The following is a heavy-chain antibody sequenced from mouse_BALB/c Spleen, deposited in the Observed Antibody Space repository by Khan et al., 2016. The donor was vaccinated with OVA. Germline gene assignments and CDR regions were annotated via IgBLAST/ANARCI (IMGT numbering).Heavy chain of an antibody. CDR1: GYTFTSYV. CDR3: SPVGSYYDAFVY. J-gene: IGHJ3*01. V-gene: IGHV1S136*01. D-gene: IGHD1-1*01. Sequence: EVQLQESGPEVVKPGASVKMSCKASGYTFTSYVMHWVKQQPGQGLVWIGYIYPFNDATKFNEKFNGKATLTSDKSSSTAYMEFSSLTSEDSAFDSCSPVGSYYDAFVYWGQGTLVTVSA. CDR2: IYPFNDAT.